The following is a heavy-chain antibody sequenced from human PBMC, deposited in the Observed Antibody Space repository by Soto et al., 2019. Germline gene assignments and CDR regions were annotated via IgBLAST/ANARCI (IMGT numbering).Heavy chain of an antibody. CDR2: LNPGNGNT. CDR1: GYTFTNYA. J-gene: IGHJ2*01. Sequence: QVQLVQSGAEVKEPGASVKVSCRASGYTFTNYAIHWVRQAPGQRLEWMGWLNPGNGNTKYPQKLQGRVTITRDTSASTAYMFRSSLRSEDTAVYYCARDQGIPYCGGDCYSDWYFDLWGRGTLVTVSS. V-gene: IGHV1-3*01. D-gene: IGHD2-21*01. CDR3: ARDQGIPYCGGDCYSDWYFDL.